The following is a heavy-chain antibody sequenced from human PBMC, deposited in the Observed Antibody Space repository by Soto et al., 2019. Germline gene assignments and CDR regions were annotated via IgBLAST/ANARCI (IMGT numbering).Heavy chain of an antibody. CDR3: VMVDNYVTPTPQDG. CDR2: ISPYTGNT. Sequence: QVQLVQSGDEVKKPGASVKVSCKASGYIFVNYGIAWVRQAPGQGLEWMGWISPYTGNTHSATKVQGRLTMTTDTSTSTAYTDLGSLTSDDTAVYYCVMVDNYVTPTPQDGWGQGTTVTVSS. D-gene: IGHD3-16*01. J-gene: IGHJ6*02. V-gene: IGHV1-18*01. CDR1: GYIFVNYG.